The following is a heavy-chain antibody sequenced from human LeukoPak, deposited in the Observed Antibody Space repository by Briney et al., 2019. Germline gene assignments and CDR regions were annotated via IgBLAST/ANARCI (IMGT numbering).Heavy chain of an antibody. CDR1: GFIFSDYY. V-gene: IGHV3-11*05. Sequence: GGSLRLSCAASGFIFSDYYMSWMRQAPGKGLEWVSYISSSSSYTNYADSVKGRFTISRDNAKNSLYLQMDSLRDDDTAVYYCARAYGSGSHGYWGQGTLVTVSS. CDR2: ISSSSSYT. CDR3: ARAYGSGSHGY. J-gene: IGHJ4*02. D-gene: IGHD3-10*01.